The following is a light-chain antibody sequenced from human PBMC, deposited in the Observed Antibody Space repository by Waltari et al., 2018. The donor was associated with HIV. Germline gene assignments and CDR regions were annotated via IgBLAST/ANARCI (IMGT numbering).Light chain of an antibody. CDR2: DVY. CDR1: SIDIGSYDY. J-gene: IGLJ2*01. V-gene: IGLV2-8*01. CDR3: SSYAGSTNRVV. Sequence: QSALAQSPSASGFPGQAVTISCTGTSIDIGSYDYVSWYQQHPGKAPKLMIYDVYKRPSGIPDRFSGSKSGNTASLTVSGLQAEDEANYYCSSYAGSTNRVVFGGGTFLTVL.